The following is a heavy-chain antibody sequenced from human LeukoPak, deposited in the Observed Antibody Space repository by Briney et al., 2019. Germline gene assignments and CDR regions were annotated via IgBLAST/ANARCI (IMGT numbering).Heavy chain of an antibody. J-gene: IGHJ4*02. Sequence: SVKVSCKASGGTFSSYAISWVRQAPGQGLEWMGRIIPILGIANYAQKFQGRDTITADKSTSTAYMELSSLRSEDTAVYYCAREGWDLTTVVPGTPHYFDYWGQGTLVTVSS. CDR3: AREGWDLTTVVPGTPHYFDY. V-gene: IGHV1-69*04. CDR2: IIPILGIA. CDR1: GGTFSSYA. D-gene: IGHD4-23*01.